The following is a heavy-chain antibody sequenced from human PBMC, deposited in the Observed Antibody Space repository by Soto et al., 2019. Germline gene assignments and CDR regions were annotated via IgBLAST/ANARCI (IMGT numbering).Heavy chain of an antibody. D-gene: IGHD4-17*01. Sequence: GGSLRLSCAASGFTFSNYGMHWVRQAPGKGLEWVAVIWYDGSNKYYADSVKGRFTISRDNSKNTLYLQMNSLRAEDTAVYYCAREDYGDSHDYWGQGTLVTVSS. J-gene: IGHJ4*02. CDR1: GFTFSNYG. CDR3: AREDYGDSHDY. V-gene: IGHV3-33*01. CDR2: IWYDGSNK.